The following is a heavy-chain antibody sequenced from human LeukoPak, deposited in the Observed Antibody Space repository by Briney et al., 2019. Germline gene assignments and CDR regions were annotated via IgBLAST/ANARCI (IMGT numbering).Heavy chain of an antibody. CDR2: ISGSGGST. CDR3: AKDRGERSYFYYYYGMDV. V-gene: IGHV3-23*01. D-gene: IGHD1-26*01. CDR1: GFTFSSYA. Sequence: GGSLRLSCAASGFTFSSYAMSWVRQAPGKGLEWVSAISGSGGSTYYADSVKGRFTISRDNSKNTLYLQMNSLRAEDTAVYYCAKDRGERSYFYYYYGMDVWGQGTTVTVSS. J-gene: IGHJ6*02.